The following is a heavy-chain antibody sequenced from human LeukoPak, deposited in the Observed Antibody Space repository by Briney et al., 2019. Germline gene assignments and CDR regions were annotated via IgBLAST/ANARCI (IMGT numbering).Heavy chain of an antibody. D-gene: IGHD1-26*01. Sequence: PGGSLRLSCAASGFTFSSYSMNWVRQAPGKGLEWISYITSSSSSMYYADSVKGRFTISRDNAKNSLYLQMNSLRAEDTAVYYCARVSGSCGDSAYWGQGTLVTVSS. CDR2: ITSSSSSM. CDR3: ARVSGSCGDSAY. J-gene: IGHJ4*02. CDR1: GFTFSSYS. V-gene: IGHV3-48*04.